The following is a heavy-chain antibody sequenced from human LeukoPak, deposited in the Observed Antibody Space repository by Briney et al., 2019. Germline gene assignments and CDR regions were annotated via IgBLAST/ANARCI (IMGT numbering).Heavy chain of an antibody. D-gene: IGHD5-12*01. J-gene: IGHJ4*02. CDR1: GGSFSGYY. CDR3: ARGHPPGLFSGCVWAAYFDY. Sequence: SETLSLTCAVYGGSFSGYYWSWIRQPPGKGLEWIGEINHSGSTNYNPSLKSRVTISVDTSKNQFSLKLSSVTAADTAVYYCARGHPPGLFSGCVWAAYFDYWGQGTLVTVSS. CDR2: INHSGST. V-gene: IGHV4-34*01.